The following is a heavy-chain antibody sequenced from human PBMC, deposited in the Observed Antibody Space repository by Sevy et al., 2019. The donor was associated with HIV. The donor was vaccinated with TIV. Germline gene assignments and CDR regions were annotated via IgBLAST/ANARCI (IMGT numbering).Heavy chain of an antibody. CDR3: ARKYDSSGYFDY. V-gene: IGHV3-23*01. Sequence: GGSLRLSCAASGFTFSSYAMNWVRQAPGKWLEWVSGISGSGGSGDKTNYADSVKGRFTISRDDSKNSLYLQLNSLRAEDTAIYYCARKYDSSGYFDYWGQGTLVTVSS. J-gene: IGHJ4*02. CDR1: GFTFSSYA. D-gene: IGHD3-22*01. CDR2: ISGSGGSGDKT.